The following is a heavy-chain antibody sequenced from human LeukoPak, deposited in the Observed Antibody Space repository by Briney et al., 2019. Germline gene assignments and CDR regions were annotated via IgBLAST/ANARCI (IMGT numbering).Heavy chain of an antibody. CDR2: MSGSVGST. D-gene: IGHD6-19*01. V-gene: IGHV3-23*01. Sequence: GRCLSLSCAASGFTSSSVAMSWVRQAAGNGLEWVSAMSGSVGSTYYADSVKSRFIISRDNSKNTVYVQMSSRRAEDTVVYYCAKDRTAVAGFFDYWGQGNLVTVFS. CDR1: GFTSSSVA. J-gene: IGHJ4*02. CDR3: AKDRTAVAGFFDY.